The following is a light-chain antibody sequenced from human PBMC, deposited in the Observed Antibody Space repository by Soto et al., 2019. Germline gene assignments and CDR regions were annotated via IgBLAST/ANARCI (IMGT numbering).Light chain of an antibody. CDR2: GAS. Sequence: EIVLTQSPGTLSLSPGERATLSCRASQSVSRSYLAWYQQKPGQSPTLLIYGASSRATGIPDRFSGSGSGTEFTLTISRLEPADFAVYYCQQYGTSPPTFGPGTKVEIK. V-gene: IGKV3-20*01. CDR3: QQYGTSPPT. J-gene: IGKJ3*01. CDR1: QSVSRSY.